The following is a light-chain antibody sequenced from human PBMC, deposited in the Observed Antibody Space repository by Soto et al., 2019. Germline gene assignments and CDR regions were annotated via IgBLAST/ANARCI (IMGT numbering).Light chain of an antibody. V-gene: IGLV2-14*01. J-gene: IGLJ1*01. CDR2: DVS. CDR3: SSYISSSTYV. CDR1: SSDIGRYNY. Sequence: QSALTQPASVSGSPGQSITISCIGTSSDIGRYNYVSWYQQYPGKAPKFIIYDVSNRPSGVSNRLSGSKSGNTASLTISGLQAEDEADYYCSSYISSSTYVFGTGTKLTVL.